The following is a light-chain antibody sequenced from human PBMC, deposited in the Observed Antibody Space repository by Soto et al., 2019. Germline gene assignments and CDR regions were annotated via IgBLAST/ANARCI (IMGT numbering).Light chain of an antibody. Sequence: DIVMTQSPDSLAVSLGERATIKCKSSRSVLYSPNNKNYLAWYQKKPGQPAKMLIYWASYRESGVPDRLSGSETAIYFTLTISSLQDEDVATYDSQQYADTPRTFGQGTKVEIK. CDR1: RSVLYSPNNKNY. CDR2: WAS. CDR3: QQYADTPRT. J-gene: IGKJ1*01. V-gene: IGKV4-1*01.